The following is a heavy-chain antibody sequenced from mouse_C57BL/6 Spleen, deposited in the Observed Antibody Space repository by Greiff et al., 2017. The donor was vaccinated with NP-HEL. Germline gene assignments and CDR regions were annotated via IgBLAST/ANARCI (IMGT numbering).Heavy chain of an antibody. Sequence: QVQLQQPGAELVRPGSSVKLSCKASGYTFTSYWMHWVKQRPIKGLEWIGNIDPSDSETHYNQKFKDKATFTVDKSSSTAYMQLSSLTSEDSAVYDCARGTTVVASDAMDYWGQGTSVTVSS. CDR2: IDPSDSET. D-gene: IGHD1-1*01. CDR3: ARGTTVVASDAMDY. J-gene: IGHJ4*01. CDR1: GYTFTSYW. V-gene: IGHV1-52*01.